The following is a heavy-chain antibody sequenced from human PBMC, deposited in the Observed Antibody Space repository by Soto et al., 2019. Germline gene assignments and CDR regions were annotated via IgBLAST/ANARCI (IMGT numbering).Heavy chain of an antibody. V-gene: IGHV3-23*01. CDR1: GFTFSSYA. D-gene: IGHD2-15*01. J-gene: IGHJ4*02. Sequence: PGGSLRLSCAASGFTFSSYAMSWVRQAPGKGLEWVSAISGSGGSTYYADSVKGRFTISRDNSKNTLYLQMNSLRAEDTAVYYCANPRSRYCSGGSCDSGSFDYWGQGTLVTVSS. CDR2: ISGSGGST. CDR3: ANPRSRYCSGGSCDSGSFDY.